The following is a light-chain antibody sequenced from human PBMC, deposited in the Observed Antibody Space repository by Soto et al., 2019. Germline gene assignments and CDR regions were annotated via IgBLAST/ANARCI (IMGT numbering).Light chain of an antibody. V-gene: IGLV2-14*03. Sequence: QSARPQPASVSGSPGQSVTLPCTASSSDIGIWAYVSWYQQHPGKAPRLMIFDGNNRPSGISNRFSGSKSGNTASLAISGLQAEDEATYYCSSFSTTYTDLVFGGGTKLTVL. CDR1: SSDIGIWAY. CDR3: SSFSTTYTDLV. CDR2: DGN. J-gene: IGLJ2*01.